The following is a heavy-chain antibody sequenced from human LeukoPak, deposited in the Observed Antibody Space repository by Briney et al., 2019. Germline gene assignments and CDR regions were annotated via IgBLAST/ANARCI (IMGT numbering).Heavy chain of an antibody. V-gene: IGHV3-23*01. CDR2: ISDSGINT. CDR1: GFTFSNYA. J-gene: IGHJ4*02. Sequence: GGSLRLSCAASGFTFSNYAMGWVRQAPGEGLDWVSSISDSGINTYYADPVKGRFTISRDNSKNTVYLEMDSLRADDSAVFYCAKERYRNPRSDPIDFWGQGTLVTVSS. D-gene: IGHD1-14*01. CDR3: AKERYRNPRSDPIDF.